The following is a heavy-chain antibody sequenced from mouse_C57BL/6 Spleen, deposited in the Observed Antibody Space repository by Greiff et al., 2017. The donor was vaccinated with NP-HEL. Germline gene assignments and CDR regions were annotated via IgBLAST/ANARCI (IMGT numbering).Heavy chain of an antibody. D-gene: IGHD3-1*01. CDR3: ARSEAGGICAY. V-gene: IGHV1-53*01. J-gene: IGHJ3*01. CDR1: GYTFTSYW. CDR2: INPSNGGT. Sequence: VQLQQSGTELVKPGASVKLSCKASGYTFTSYWMHWVKQRPGQGLEWIGNINPSNGGTNYNEKFKSKATLTVDKSSSTAYMQISSLTSEDSAVYYYARSEAGGICAYWGQGTLVTVSA.